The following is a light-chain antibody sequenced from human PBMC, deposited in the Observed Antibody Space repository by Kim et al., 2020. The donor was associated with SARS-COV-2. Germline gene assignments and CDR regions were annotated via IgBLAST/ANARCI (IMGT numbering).Light chain of an antibody. CDR2: GNI. V-gene: IGLV1-40*01. J-gene: IGLJ2*01. CDR1: GSNMRPGYV. Sequence: SVSCTGSGSNMRPGYVVDWTLTLPVTAPKHLFYGNINLPSGVPGQFSGSKSGTSAFLAITGLQSEDEADYYCQSYDSSLSAVVFGGGTQLTVL. CDR3: QSYDSSLSAVV.